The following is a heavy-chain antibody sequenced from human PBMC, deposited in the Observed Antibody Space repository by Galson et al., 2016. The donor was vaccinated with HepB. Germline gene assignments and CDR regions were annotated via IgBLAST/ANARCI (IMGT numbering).Heavy chain of an antibody. CDR2: INQDGIEK. CDR1: GFTFSSYW. CDR3: ARNGEPS. Sequence: SLRLSCATSGFTFSSYWMTWVRQAPGKGLEWVANINQDGIEKYYVGSVEGRFTISRDNAKKSLYLQMDSLRAEDTAVYCCARNGEPSWGQGTLVTVSS. D-gene: IGHD4-17*01. V-gene: IGHV3-7*01. J-gene: IGHJ5*02.